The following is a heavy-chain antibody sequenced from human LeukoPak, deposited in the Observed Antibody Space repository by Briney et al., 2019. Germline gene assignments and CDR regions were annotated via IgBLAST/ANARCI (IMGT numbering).Heavy chain of an antibody. Sequence: SETLSLTCAVYGGSFSGYYWSWIRQPPGKGLEWIGEINHSGSTNYNPSLKSRVTISVDTSKNQFSPKLSSVTAADTAVYYCARALPRYDILTGYYIGGWFDPWGQGTLVTVSS. J-gene: IGHJ5*02. CDR1: GGSFSGYY. CDR2: INHSGST. CDR3: ARALPRYDILTGYYIGGWFDP. D-gene: IGHD3-9*01. V-gene: IGHV4-34*01.